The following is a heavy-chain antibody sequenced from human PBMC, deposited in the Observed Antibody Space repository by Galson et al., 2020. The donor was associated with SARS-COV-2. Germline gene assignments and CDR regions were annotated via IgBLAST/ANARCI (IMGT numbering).Heavy chain of an antibody. V-gene: IGHV4-4*07. CDR2: IYTSGYT. CDR3: ATTLDSSTLNDYTDAFDI. J-gene: IGHJ3*02. Sequence: SQTLSLTCTVSGDSISTYYWSWIRQSAGKGLEWIGRIYTSGYTNYNPSLESRVTISLDTSKNQFSLKMNSVTAADTAMYYCATTLDSSTLNDYTDAFDIWGQGTMVTVSS. CDR1: GDSISTYY. D-gene: IGHD6-13*01.